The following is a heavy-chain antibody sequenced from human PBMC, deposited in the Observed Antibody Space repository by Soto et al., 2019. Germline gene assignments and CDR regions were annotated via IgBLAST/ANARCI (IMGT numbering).Heavy chain of an antibody. CDR1: GGSISSSSYY. CDR3: ARLGPQWLVPY. D-gene: IGHD6-19*01. V-gene: IGHV4-39*01. CDR2: IFYSGST. J-gene: IGHJ4*02. Sequence: SETLSLTCTVSGGSISSSSYYWGWIRQPPGKGLEWIGSIFYSGSTYYNPSLKSRVTISVDTSKNQFSLKLSSVTAADTAVYYCARLGPQWLVPYWGQGTLVTVSS.